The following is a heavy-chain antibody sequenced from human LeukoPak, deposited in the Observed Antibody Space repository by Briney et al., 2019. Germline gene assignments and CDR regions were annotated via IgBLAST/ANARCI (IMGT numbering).Heavy chain of an antibody. V-gene: IGHV3-7*01. Sequence: GGSLRLSCAASGFTFTSYWMTWVRQALGKGLEWVANIKQDGSEKYYVDSVKGRFTISRDNAKNSLYLQMNSLRAEDTAVYYCARHHVDTSMVTLYYYYYMDVWGKGTTVTVSS. CDR1: GFTFTSYW. CDR2: IKQDGSEK. CDR3: ARHHVDTSMVTLYYYYYMDV. J-gene: IGHJ6*03. D-gene: IGHD5-18*01.